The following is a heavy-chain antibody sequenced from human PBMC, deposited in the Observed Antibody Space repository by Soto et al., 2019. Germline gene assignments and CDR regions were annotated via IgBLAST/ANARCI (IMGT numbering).Heavy chain of an antibody. CDR2: TNHSGST. CDR1: GGSISGYY. CDR3: ARVRGRPPIVATPLDAFDI. Sequence: QVQLQQWGAGLLKPSETLSLTCAVYGGSISGYYWCWIRQPPAKGLEWIGETNHSGSTNYNPSLRRRVTISVDTSKNLFSLKLSSVTAADTAVYYCARVRGRPPIVATPLDAFDIWGQGTMVTVSS. V-gene: IGHV4-34*01. J-gene: IGHJ3*02. D-gene: IGHD5-12*01.